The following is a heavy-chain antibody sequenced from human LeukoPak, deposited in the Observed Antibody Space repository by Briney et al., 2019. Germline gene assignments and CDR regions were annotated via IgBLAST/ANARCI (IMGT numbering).Heavy chain of an antibody. Sequence: ETLSRTCTVSGGSISSNSMSWVRQAPGKGLEWVSVLYSGGNTYYADSVKGRFTISRDNSKNTLYLQMNSLRTEDTAVYYCARDRSDGFDYWGQGTLVTVSS. V-gene: IGHV3-53*01. CDR2: LYSGGNT. CDR3: ARDRSDGFDY. J-gene: IGHJ4*02. CDR1: GGSISSNS.